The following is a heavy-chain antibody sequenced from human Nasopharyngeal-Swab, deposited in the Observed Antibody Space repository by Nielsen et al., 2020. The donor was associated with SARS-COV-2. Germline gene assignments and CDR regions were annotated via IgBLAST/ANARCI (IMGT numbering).Heavy chain of an antibody. Sequence: GESLKISCAASGFTFNDYTMNWVRQAPGKGLEWVSSISSFSNYIYYADSVKGRFTLSRDNAKNSLYLQMNSLRDEDTAVYYCARRNSRDDYWGQGTLVTVSS. CDR1: GFTFNDYT. CDR3: ARRNSRDDY. D-gene: IGHD6-13*01. V-gene: IGHV3-21*01. CDR2: ISSFSNYI. J-gene: IGHJ4*02.